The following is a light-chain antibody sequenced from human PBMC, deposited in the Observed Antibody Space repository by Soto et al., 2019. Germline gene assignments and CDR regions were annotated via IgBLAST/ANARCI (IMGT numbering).Light chain of an antibody. CDR2: EVT. Sequence: QSALTQPPSASGSPGQSVAISCTGTSSDVGGYNYVSWYQQHPGKAPKLIIYEVTKRPSGVPDRFSGYKSGNTASLTVSGLQAEDEADYYCSSYGGSANLVFGGGTKLTVL. CDR3: SSYGGSANLV. V-gene: IGLV2-8*01. J-gene: IGLJ2*01. CDR1: SSDVGGYNY.